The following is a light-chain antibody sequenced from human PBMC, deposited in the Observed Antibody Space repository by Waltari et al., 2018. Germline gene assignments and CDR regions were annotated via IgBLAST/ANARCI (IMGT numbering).Light chain of an antibody. J-gene: IGKJ4*01. CDR3: QQYTIYPLT. V-gene: IGKV1-5*03. Sequence: DVQMTQSPATLSASVGDRVTITCRASQSITDWLVWYQQKPGKAPKPLIYKASTLESGVPSRFIGTRSGTEFTLTISNLQPDDFATYYCQQYTIYPLTFGGGTKVAI. CDR2: KAS. CDR1: QSITDW.